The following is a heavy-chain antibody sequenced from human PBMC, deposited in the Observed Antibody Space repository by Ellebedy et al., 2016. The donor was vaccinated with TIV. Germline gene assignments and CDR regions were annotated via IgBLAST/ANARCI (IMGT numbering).Heavy chain of an antibody. CDR3: AKDRGVFLSNSPIDH. CDR2: VSGKGDKT. V-gene: IGHV3-23*01. J-gene: IGHJ4*02. Sequence: GESLKISCVASGFNFNIHAMSWVREVPGKGLQWVAGVSGKGDKTSYSGSVKGRFTISRDNSRNTLSLEMSSLRADDTALYSCAKDRGVFLSNSPIDHWGQGTQVTVSS. CDR1: GFNFNIHA. D-gene: IGHD3-10*01.